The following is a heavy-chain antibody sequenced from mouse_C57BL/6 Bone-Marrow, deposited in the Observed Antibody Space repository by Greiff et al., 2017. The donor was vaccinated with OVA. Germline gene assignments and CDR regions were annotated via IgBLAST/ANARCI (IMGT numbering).Heavy chain of an antibody. CDR1: GFTFSSYT. CDR3: ARHRLLRIMDY. V-gene: IGHV5-9*04. CDR2: ISGGGGNT. D-gene: IGHD1-1*01. Sequence: EVKLMESGGGLVKPGGSLKLSCAASGFTFSSYTMSWVRQTPEKRLEWVATISGGGGNTYYPDSVKGRFTISRDNAKNTLYLQMSGLRSEDTAMYYCARHRLLRIMDYWGQGTSVTVSS. J-gene: IGHJ4*01.